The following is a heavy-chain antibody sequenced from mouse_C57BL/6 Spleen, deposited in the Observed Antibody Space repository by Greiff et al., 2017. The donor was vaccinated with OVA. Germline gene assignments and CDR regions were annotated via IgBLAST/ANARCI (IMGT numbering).Heavy chain of an antibody. J-gene: IGHJ2*01. CDR3: ARDQDSSGSDY. D-gene: IGHD3-2*02. CDR1: GYSITSGYY. Sequence: EVKLMESGPGLVKPSQSLSLTCSVTGYSITSGYYWNWIRQFPGNKLEWMGYISYDGSNNYNPSLKNRISITRDTSKNQFFLKLNSVTTEDTATYYCARDQDSSGSDYWGQGTTLTVSS. V-gene: IGHV3-6*01. CDR2: ISYDGSN.